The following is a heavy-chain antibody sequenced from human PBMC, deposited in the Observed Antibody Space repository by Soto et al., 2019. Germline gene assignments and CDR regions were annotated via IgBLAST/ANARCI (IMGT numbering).Heavy chain of an antibody. J-gene: IGHJ6*02. CDR3: ARDGLYSTYEWALGNYYYYGMDV. D-gene: IGHD4-4*01. CDR2: ISAYNGNT. V-gene: IGHV1-18*04. Sequence: ASVKVSCKASGYTFTSYGISWVRQAPGQGLEWMGWISAYNGNTNYAQKLQGRVTMTTDTSTSTAYMELRSLRSDDTAVYYCARDGLYSTYEWALGNYYYYGMDVWGQGTTVTVS. CDR1: GYTFTSYG.